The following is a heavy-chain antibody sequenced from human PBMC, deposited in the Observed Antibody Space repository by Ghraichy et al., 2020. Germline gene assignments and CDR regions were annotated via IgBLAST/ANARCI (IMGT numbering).Heavy chain of an antibody. J-gene: IGHJ4*02. CDR2: IDPRADST. CDR3: ARVPRSIAAEE. CDR1: GYSFTSYY. D-gene: IGHD6-6*01. Sequence: ASVKVSCKPSGYSFTSYYIHWVRQVPGQGLEWMGIIDPRADSTIYAQKFQGRLTVTRDVSTRTVYMELNSLRSEDTAVYYCARVPRSIAAEEWGQGTLVTVSS. V-gene: IGHV1-46*01.